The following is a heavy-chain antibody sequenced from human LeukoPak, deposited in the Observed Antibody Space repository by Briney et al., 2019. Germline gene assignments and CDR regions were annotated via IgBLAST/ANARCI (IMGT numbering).Heavy chain of an antibody. V-gene: IGHV3-48*02. CDR1: GFTFSSYS. Sequence: GGSLRLSCAASGFTFSSYSMNWVRQAPGKGLEWVSYISSSSSSTIYYADSVKGRFTISRDNAKNSLYLQMNSLRDEDTAVYYCARDYSLGPDYWGQGTLVTVSS. CDR3: ARDYSLGPDY. D-gene: IGHD3-16*02. J-gene: IGHJ4*02. CDR2: ISSSSSSTI.